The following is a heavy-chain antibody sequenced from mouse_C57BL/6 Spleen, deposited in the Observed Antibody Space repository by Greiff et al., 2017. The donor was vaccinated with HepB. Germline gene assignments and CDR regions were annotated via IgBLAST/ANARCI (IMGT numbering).Heavy chain of an antibody. CDR3: TRDSRDYFDY. CDR1: GFTFSSYA. CDR2: ISSGGDYI. Sequence: EVKLAESGEGLVKPGGSLKLSCAASGFTFSSYAMSWVRQTPEKRLEWVAYISSGGDYIYYADTVKGRFTISRDNARNTLYLQMSSLKSEDTAMYYCTRDSRDYFDYWGQGTTLTVSS. J-gene: IGHJ2*01. V-gene: IGHV5-9-1*02.